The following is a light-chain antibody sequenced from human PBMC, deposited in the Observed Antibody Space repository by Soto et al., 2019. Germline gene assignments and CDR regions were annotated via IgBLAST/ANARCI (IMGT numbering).Light chain of an antibody. CDR2: SNN. J-gene: IGLJ1*01. Sequence: QSVLTQPPSASGTPGQRVTISCSGSSSNIGSNTVNWYQQLPGTAPKLLIYSNNQRPSGVPDRFSGSKSGTSASLAISGLXXXXXXXXXCAAWDDSLNALYVFGTGTKLTVL. V-gene: IGLV1-44*01. CDR1: SSNIGSNT. CDR3: AAWDDSLNALYV.